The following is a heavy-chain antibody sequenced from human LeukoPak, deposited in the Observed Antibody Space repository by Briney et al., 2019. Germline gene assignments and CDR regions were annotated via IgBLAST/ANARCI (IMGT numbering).Heavy chain of an antibody. CDR2: IKQDGSEK. D-gene: IGHD5-12*01. Sequence: GSLRLSCEASGFTFSSYWMSWVRQAPGKGLEWVANIKQDGSEKYYVDSVKGRFTISRDNAKNSLYLQMNSLRAEDTAVYYCARGYSGYADYYYYYMDVWGKGTTVTVSS. V-gene: IGHV3-7*01. J-gene: IGHJ6*03. CDR3: ARGYSGYADYYYYYMDV. CDR1: GFTFSSYW.